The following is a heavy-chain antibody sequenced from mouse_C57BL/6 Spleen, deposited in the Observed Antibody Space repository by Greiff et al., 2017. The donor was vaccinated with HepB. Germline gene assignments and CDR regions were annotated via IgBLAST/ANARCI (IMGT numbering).Heavy chain of an antibody. CDR1: GFTFNTYA. D-gene: IGHD2-3*01. V-gene: IGHV10-3*01. Sequence: DVQLVESGGGLVQPKGSLKLSCAASGFTFNTYAMHWVRQAPGKGLEWVARIRSKSSNYATYYADSVKDRFTISRDDSQSMLYLQMNNMKTEYTAMYYCVRANDGYYPAWFAYWGQGTLVTVSA. J-gene: IGHJ3*01. CDR3: VRANDGYYPAWFAY. CDR2: IRSKSSNYAT.